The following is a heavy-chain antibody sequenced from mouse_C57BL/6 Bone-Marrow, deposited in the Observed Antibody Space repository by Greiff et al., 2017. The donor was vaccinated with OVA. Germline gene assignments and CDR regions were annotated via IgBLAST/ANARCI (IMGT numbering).Heavy chain of an antibody. J-gene: IGHJ3*01. CDR2: ISYDGSN. V-gene: IGHV3-6*01. CDR1: GYSITSGYY. D-gene: IGHD1-1*01. Sequence: EVKLQESGPGLVKPSQSLSLTCSVTGYSITSGYYWNWIRQFPGNKLEWMGYISYDGSNNYNPSLKNRISITRDTSKNQFFLKLNSVTTEDTATYYCAREITTVPFAYWGRGTLVTVSA. CDR3: AREITTVPFAY.